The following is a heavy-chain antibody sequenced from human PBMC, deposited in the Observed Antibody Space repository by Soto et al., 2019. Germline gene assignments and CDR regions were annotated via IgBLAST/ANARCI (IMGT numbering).Heavy chain of an antibody. V-gene: IGHV5-51*01. Sequence: GESLKISCKGSGYSFTSYWIGWVRQMPGKGLEWMGIIYPGDSDTRYSPSFQGQVTISADKSISTAYLQWSSLKASDTAMYHCARRGKAYYYDSSGYRDAFDIWGQGTMVTVSS. CDR1: GYSFTSYW. CDR3: ARRGKAYYYDSSGYRDAFDI. J-gene: IGHJ3*02. CDR2: IYPGDSDT. D-gene: IGHD3-22*01.